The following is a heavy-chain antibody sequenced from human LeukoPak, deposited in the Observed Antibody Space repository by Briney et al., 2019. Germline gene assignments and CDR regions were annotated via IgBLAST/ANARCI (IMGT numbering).Heavy chain of an antibody. Sequence: GGSLRLSCAASGFTFSSYAMSWVRQAPGKGLEWVSAISGSGGSTYYADSVKGRFTISRDNSKNTLYLQMNSLRAEDTAVYYCAKGDCSSISCYIDYNYMDVWGKGTTVTVSS. V-gene: IGHV3-23*01. J-gene: IGHJ6*03. CDR2: ISGSGGST. CDR3: AKGDCSSISCYIDYNYMDV. D-gene: IGHD2-2*02. CDR1: GFTFSSYA.